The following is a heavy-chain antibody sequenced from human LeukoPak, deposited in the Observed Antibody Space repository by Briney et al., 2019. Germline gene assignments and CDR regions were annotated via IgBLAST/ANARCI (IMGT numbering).Heavy chain of an antibody. CDR2: TYYRSKWYR. V-gene: IGHV6-1*01. CDR1: GDNVSANSAT. CDR3: ARDSDAFDI. Sequence: SQTLSLTCAISGDNVSANSATWNGIRQSPSRGLEWLGRTYYRSKWYRDYAVSVKGRITIDPDSSKNQFSLLLNSVTPEDTALYYCARDSDAFDIWGQGTMVTVSS. J-gene: IGHJ3*02.